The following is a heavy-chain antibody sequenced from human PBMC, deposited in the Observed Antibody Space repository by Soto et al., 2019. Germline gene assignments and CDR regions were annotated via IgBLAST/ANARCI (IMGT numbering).Heavy chain of an antibody. V-gene: IGHV3-66*01. Sequence: GGSLRLSCAASGFTVSSNYMSWVRQAPGKGLEWVSVIYSGGSTYYADSVKGRFTISRDNSKNTLYLQMNSLRAEDTAVYYCARDTRGNCSGGSCYSIDAFDIWGQGTMVTVSS. CDR2: IYSGGST. D-gene: IGHD2-15*01. CDR3: ARDTRGNCSGGSCYSIDAFDI. J-gene: IGHJ3*02. CDR1: GFTVSSNY.